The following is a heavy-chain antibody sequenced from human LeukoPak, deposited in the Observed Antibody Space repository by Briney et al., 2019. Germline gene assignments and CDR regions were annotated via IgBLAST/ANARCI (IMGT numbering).Heavy chain of an antibody. CDR2: IYYSGRI. CDR1: GGSISSYY. Sequence: SETLSLICTVSGGSISSYYWTWIRQPPGKGLEWIAYIYYSGRINYNPSLKSRVTISVDTSKNEFSLELTSVTAADTAVYYCAGGPIGFCSSSSCRFDNWGQGTLVTVSS. CDR3: AGGPIGFCSSSSCRFDN. V-gene: IGHV4-59*08. D-gene: IGHD2-2*01. J-gene: IGHJ4*02.